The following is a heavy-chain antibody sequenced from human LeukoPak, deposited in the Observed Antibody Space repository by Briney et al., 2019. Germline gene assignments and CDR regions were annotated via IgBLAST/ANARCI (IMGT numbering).Heavy chain of an antibody. CDR3: ARHVEAINWFDP. V-gene: IGHV4-59*08. CDR2: IYHSGST. CDR1: GRSMSSLY. J-gene: IGHJ5*02. Sequence: SETVSLTCTLSGRSMSSLYWTWIRHPPGEGRVWIGYIYHSGSTNYNPSLKSRVTISVDTSKNQFSLKLSSVTAADAAVYFCARHVEAINWFDPWGQGTLVTVSS.